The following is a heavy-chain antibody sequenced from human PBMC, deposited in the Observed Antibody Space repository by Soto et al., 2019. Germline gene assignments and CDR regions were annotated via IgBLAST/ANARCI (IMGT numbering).Heavy chain of an antibody. CDR3: ARCYDSSCIFGTYYYYYGMDV. CDR2: ISYDGSNK. D-gene: IGHD3-22*01. V-gene: IGHV3-30-3*01. J-gene: IGHJ6*02. CDR1: GFTFSSYA. Sequence: QVQLVESGGGVVQPGRSLRLSCAASGFTFSSYAMHWVRQAPGKGLEWVAVISYDGSNKYYADSVKGRFTISRDNSKNTLYLQMNSLRAEDTAVYYCARCYDSSCIFGTYYYYYGMDVWGQGTTVTVSS.